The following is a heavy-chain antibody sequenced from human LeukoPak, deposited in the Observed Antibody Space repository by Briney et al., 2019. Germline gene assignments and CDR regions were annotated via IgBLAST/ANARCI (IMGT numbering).Heavy chain of an antibody. J-gene: IGHJ4*02. Sequence: GGSLRLSCAASGFTFSSYSMTWVRQAPGKGLEWVSSISSSSSYIYYADSVKGRFTISRDNAKNSLYLQMNSLRAEGTAVYYCARGRDFWNPGPFDYWGQGTLVTVSS. V-gene: IGHV3-21*01. CDR1: GFTFSSYS. D-gene: IGHD1-1*01. CDR3: ARGRDFWNPGPFDY. CDR2: ISSSSSYI.